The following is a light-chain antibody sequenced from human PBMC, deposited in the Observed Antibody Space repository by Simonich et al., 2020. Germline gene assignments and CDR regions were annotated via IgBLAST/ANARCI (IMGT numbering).Light chain of an antibody. CDR2: DAS. V-gene: IGKV4-1*01. Sequence: DIVMTQSPDSLAVSLGERATINCKSSQSVLSSSNNKNYLAWYQQKPGLAPRLLIYDASSRATGIPDRFSGSGSGTDFTLTISRLEPEDFAVYYCQQYGSSPPVTFGGGTKVEIK. J-gene: IGKJ4*01. CDR3: QQYGSSPPVT. CDR1: QSVLSSSNNKNY.